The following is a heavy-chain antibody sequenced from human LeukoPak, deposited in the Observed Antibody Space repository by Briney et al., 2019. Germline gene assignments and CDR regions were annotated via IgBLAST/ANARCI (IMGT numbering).Heavy chain of an antibody. CDR1: GYTFTSYY. CDR3: ARPRGRGSGYLFSSDLDP. J-gene: IGHJ5*02. D-gene: IGHD3-22*01. Sequence: ASVKVSCKASGYTFTSYYMHWVRQAPGQGLEWMGIINPSGGSTSYAQKFQGRVTMTRDMSTSTVYMELSSLRSEDTAVYYCARPRGRGSGYLFSSDLDPWGQGTLVTVSS. CDR2: INPSGGST. V-gene: IGHV1-46*01.